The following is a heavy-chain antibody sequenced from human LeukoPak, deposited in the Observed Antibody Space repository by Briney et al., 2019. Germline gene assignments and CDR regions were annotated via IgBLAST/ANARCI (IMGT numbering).Heavy chain of an antibody. J-gene: IGHJ4*02. V-gene: IGHV3-23*01. Sequence: GGSLRLSCAASGFTFSSYAMSWVRQAPGKGLEWVSAISGSGGSTYYADSVKGRFTISRDNSKNTLYLQMNSLRAEDTAVYYCAKGYGSGSSRYYFDYWGLGTLVTVSS. D-gene: IGHD3-10*01. CDR1: GFTFSSYA. CDR2: ISGSGGST. CDR3: AKGYGSGSSRYYFDY.